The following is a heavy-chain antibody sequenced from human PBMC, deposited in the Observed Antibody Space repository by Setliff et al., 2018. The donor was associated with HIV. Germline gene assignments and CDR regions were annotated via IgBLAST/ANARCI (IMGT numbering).Heavy chain of an antibody. V-gene: IGHV3-20*04. CDR3: ARPYYYDSSGYFQNDAFDI. Sequence: GGSLRLSCAASGFTYSSYWMGWVRQAPGKGLEWVAGINWNGHVIGYADSVKGRFTVSRDNAKTFLYLQMNSLGAEDTALYYCARPYYYDSSGYFQNDAFDIWGQGTMVTVSS. CDR2: INWNGHVI. J-gene: IGHJ3*02. CDR1: GFTYSSYW. D-gene: IGHD3-22*01.